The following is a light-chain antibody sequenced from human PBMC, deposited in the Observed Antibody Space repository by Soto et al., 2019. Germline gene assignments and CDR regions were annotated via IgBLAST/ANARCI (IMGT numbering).Light chain of an antibody. CDR3: QKHNNWPLT. J-gene: IGKJ4*01. V-gene: IGKV3-15*01. CDR2: GAS. CDR1: QSVSSN. Sequence: TLSVSPGERATLSCRASQSVSSNLAWYQQKPGQAPRLLVYGASTRATGIPARFSGSGSGTQFTLTISSLQSEDFAVYYCQKHNNWPLTFGGGTKVDIK.